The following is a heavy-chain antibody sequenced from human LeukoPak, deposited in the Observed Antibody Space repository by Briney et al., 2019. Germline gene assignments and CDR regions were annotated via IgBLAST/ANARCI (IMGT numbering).Heavy chain of an antibody. D-gene: IGHD2-8*01. CDR2: VNTAGSST. CDR1: GFTFSSYW. Sequence: GGSLRLSCAASGFTFSSYWVHWVRQAPRQGLVWVSRVNTAGSSTSYADSVKGRFTISRDNAKNTLYLQMNSLRAEDTAVYYCARDKHGVGEGLDWGQGILVTVSS. CDR3: ARDKHGVGEGLD. J-gene: IGHJ4*02. V-gene: IGHV3-74*01.